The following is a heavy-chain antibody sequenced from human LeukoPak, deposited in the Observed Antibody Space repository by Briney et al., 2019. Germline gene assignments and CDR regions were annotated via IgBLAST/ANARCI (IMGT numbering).Heavy chain of an antibody. CDR2: INHSGST. D-gene: IGHD6-13*01. V-gene: IGHV4-34*01. J-gene: IGHJ4*02. CDR3: ASGQHAFDY. Sequence: SETLSLTCAVYGGSFSGYYWSWIRQPPGKGLEWIGEINHSGSTNYNPSLKSRVTISVDTSKNQFSLKLSSVTAADTAVYYCASGQHAFDYWGQGTLVTVSS. CDR1: GGSFSGYY.